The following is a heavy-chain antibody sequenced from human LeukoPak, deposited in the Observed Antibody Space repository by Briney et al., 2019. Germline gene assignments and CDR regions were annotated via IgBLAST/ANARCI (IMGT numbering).Heavy chain of an antibody. J-gene: IGHJ4*02. V-gene: IGHV3-23*01. Sequence: GGSLRLSCAASGLTFSSYAMSWVRQAPGKGLEWVSAISGSGGSTYYADSVKGRFTISRDNSKNTLYLQMNSLRAEDTAVYYCAKDHASGWYFDYWGQGTLVTVSS. CDR3: AKDHASGWYFDY. D-gene: IGHD6-19*01. CDR1: GLTFSSYA. CDR2: ISGSGGST.